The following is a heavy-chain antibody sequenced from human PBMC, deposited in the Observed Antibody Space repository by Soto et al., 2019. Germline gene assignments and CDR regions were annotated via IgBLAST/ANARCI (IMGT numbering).Heavy chain of an antibody. CDR3: AKVMAAGTGYYYYGMDV. J-gene: IGHJ6*02. V-gene: IGHV3-30*18. CDR1: GFTFSSYG. CDR2: ISYDGSNK. D-gene: IGHD1-1*01. Sequence: QVQLVESGGGVVQPGRSLRLSCAASGFTFSSYGMHWVRQAPGKGLEWVAVISYDGSNKYYADSVKGRFTISRDNSKNTLYLQMNSLRAEDTAVYYCAKVMAAGTGYYYYGMDVWGQGTTVTVSS.